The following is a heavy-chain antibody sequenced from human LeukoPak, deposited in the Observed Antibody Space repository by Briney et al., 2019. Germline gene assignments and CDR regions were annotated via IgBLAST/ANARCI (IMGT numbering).Heavy chain of an antibody. V-gene: IGHV5-51*01. CDR2: IYPGDSDT. CDR3: ARGAPGSYDAFDI. Sequence: PGESLKISCKGFGYSFTSYWIGWVRQMPGKGLEWMGIIYPGDSDTRYSPSSQGQVTISADKSISTAYLQWSSLKASDTAMYYCARGAPGSYDAFDIWGQGTMVTVSS. D-gene: IGHD1-26*01. CDR1: GYSFTSYW. J-gene: IGHJ3*02.